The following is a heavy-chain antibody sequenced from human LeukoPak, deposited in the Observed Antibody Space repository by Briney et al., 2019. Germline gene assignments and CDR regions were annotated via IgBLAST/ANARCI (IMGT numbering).Heavy chain of an antibody. CDR2: ISGSGGST. V-gene: IGHV3-23*01. Sequence: SGGSLRLSCAASGFTFSSYAMSWVRQAPGKGLEWVSAISGSGGSTYYADSVKGRFTISRDNSKNTLYLQMNSLRAEDTAVYYCAKGGRFGERRYYMDVWGKGTTVTISS. J-gene: IGHJ6*03. D-gene: IGHD3-10*01. CDR1: GFTFSSYA. CDR3: AKGGRFGERRYYMDV.